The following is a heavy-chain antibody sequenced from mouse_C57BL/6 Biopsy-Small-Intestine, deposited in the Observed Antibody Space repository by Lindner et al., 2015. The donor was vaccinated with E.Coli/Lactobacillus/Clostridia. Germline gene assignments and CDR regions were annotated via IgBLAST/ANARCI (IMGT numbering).Heavy chain of an antibody. Sequence: VQLQESGAELAKPGASVKLSCRASGYTFTHFWIYWIKQRPGQGLEWIAYINPSSGYINYNQSFSDKATLTADKSSSTAYMQLNSLTYDDSAVYYCARAKGYFDVWGTGTTVTVSS. CDR1: GYTFTHFW. CDR2: INPSSGYI. CDR3: ARAKGYFDV. J-gene: IGHJ1*03. V-gene: IGHV1-7*01.